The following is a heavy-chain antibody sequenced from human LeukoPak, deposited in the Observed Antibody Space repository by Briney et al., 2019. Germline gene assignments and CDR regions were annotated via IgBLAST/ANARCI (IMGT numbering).Heavy chain of an antibody. CDR2: IYNSVTT. V-gene: IGHV4-59*01. CDR3: VTGGGWLPDY. CDR1: GGSISSYY. Sequence: SETLSLTCAVYGGSISSYYCNWFRQPPGKGLEWIGYIYNSVTTNYNPSLKSRVTISVDMSKNQFSLRLSSVTATDTAVYYCVTGGGWLPDYWGQGTLVTVSS. D-gene: IGHD3-22*01. J-gene: IGHJ4*02.